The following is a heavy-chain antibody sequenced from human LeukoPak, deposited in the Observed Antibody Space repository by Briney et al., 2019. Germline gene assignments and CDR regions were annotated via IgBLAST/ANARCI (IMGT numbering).Heavy chain of an antibody. CDR2: IYPGASDT. D-gene: IGHD5-18*01. Sequence: KDGESLKISCKGSGYSFTSYWIGLVRQMPGKGLEWMGIIYPGASDTRYSPSFQGQVTISADKSISTAYLQWCSLKASDTAIYYCARGKIGYSYGSYYWGQGTLVTVSS. V-gene: IGHV5-51*01. CDR3: ARGKIGYSYGSYY. CDR1: GYSFTSYW. J-gene: IGHJ4*02.